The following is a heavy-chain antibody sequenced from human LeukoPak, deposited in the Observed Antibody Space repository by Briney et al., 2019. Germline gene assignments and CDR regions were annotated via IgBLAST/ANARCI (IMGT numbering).Heavy chain of an antibody. D-gene: IGHD5-18*01. CDR3: AKGGYPNWFDP. V-gene: IGHV3-53*01. CDR1: GFTVSSTY. Sequence: GGSLRLSCAASGFTVSSTYMTWVRQAPGKGLEWVSLIYGGGSTYYADSVKGRFTISRDNSKNTLYLQMDSLRAEDTAVYYCAKGGYPNWFDPWGQGTLVTVSS. CDR2: IYGGGST. J-gene: IGHJ5*02.